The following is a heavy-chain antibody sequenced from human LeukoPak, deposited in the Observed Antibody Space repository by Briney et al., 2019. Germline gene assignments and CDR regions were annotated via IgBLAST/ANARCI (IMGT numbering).Heavy chain of an antibody. CDR1: GFTFSSYS. CDR2: ISSSGSYI. CDR3: ARFIAATGVDS. V-gene: IGHV3-21*01. Sequence: KPGGSLRLSCAASGFTFSSYSMNWVRQAPGKGLEWVSSISSSGSYIYYADSVKGRFTISRDNAKNSLFLQMNSLRAGDTAVYYCARFIAATGVDSWGQGTLVTVSS. D-gene: IGHD6-13*01. J-gene: IGHJ4*02.